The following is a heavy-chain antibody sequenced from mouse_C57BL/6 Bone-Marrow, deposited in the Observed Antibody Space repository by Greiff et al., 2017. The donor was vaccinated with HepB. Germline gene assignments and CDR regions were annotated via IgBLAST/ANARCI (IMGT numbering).Heavy chain of an antibody. D-gene: IGHD1-1*01. CDR3: ARMPSYYYGSSPWYFDV. CDR2: IDPSDSET. CDR1: GYTFTSYW. J-gene: IGHJ1*03. Sequence: VQLKQPGAELVRPGSSVKLSCKASGYTFTSYWMHWVKQRPIQGLEWIGNIDPSDSETHYNQKFKDKATLTVDKSSSTAYMQLSSLTSEDSAVYYCARMPSYYYGSSPWYFDVWGTGTTVTVSS. V-gene: IGHV1-52*01.